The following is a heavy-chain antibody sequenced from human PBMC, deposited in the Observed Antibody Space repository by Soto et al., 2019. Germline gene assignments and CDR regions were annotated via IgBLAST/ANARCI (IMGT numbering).Heavy chain of an antibody. CDR1: GFTFSTSE. CDR2: ISSSGGTT. CDR3: ARWEVVTGLDY. V-gene: IGHV3-48*03. Sequence: VESGGDVEQPGGSLGLSCAASGFTFSTSEMSWVRQAPGKGLEWISHISSSGGTTYYADSVKGRFTISRDNANHSLFLEMNSLRVADTAVYYCARWEVVTGLDYWGQGTLVTVSS. D-gene: IGHD3-22*01. J-gene: IGHJ4*02.